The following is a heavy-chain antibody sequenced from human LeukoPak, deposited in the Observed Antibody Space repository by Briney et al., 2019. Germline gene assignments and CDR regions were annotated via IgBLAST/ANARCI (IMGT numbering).Heavy chain of an antibody. V-gene: IGHV3-30*18. D-gene: IGHD2/OR15-2a*01. CDR1: GFTFGSYG. CDR2: ISYDGSNK. J-gene: IGHJ4*02. CDR3: AKSSRPIGVPHFFDY. Sequence: GGSLRLSCAASGFTFGSYGMHWVRQAPGKGLEWVAVISYDGSNKYYADSVKGRFTISRDNSKNTLYLQMNSLRAEDTAVYYCAKSSRPIGVPHFFDYWGQGTLVTVSS.